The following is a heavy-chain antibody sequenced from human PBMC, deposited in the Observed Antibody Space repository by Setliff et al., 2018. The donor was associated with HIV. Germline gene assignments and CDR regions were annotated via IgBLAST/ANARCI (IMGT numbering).Heavy chain of an antibody. D-gene: IGHD3-10*01. CDR2: MKPTGHET. CDR3: ARAVSTLIRGGPLNWYYNIDV. Sequence: ASVKVSCKASGYTFTRNQIHWVRQAPGQGLEWMGVMKPTGHETIYAQNFQGRLTMTSDTYRNLVYMELNSLKSEDTAVYYCARAVSTLIRGGPLNWYYNIDVWGKGSTVTVSS. J-gene: IGHJ6*03. V-gene: IGHV1-46*01. CDR1: GYTFTRNQ.